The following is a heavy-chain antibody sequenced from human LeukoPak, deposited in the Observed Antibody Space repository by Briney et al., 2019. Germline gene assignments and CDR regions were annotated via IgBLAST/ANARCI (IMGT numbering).Heavy chain of an antibody. J-gene: IGHJ4*02. Sequence: PGGSLRLSCAASRFTFRDHFMSWIRQPPGKGLEYVSYISSSGSDTYYSDSVKGRFTVSRDNAKNSLFLQMNSLRAEDTAVYYCATAPTEDGDGSFPGYWGQGTLVTVSS. CDR1: RFTFRDHF. CDR3: ATAPTEDGDGSFPGY. D-gene: IGHD4-17*01. CDR2: ISSSGSDT. V-gene: IGHV3-11*04.